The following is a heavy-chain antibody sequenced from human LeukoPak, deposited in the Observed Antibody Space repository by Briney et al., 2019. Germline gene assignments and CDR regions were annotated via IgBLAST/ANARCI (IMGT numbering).Heavy chain of an antibody. CDR1: GFTFSSNW. J-gene: IGHJ4*02. CDR2: IKEDGSET. Sequence: GGSLRLSCAASGFTFSSNWMSWVRQAPGKGLERVANIKEDGSETYYVDSVKGRFTISRDNAKNSLYLQMNSLRDEDTAVYYCARDQGWQQFDYWGQGTMVTVSS. V-gene: IGHV3-7*05. CDR3: ARDQGWQQFDY. D-gene: IGHD4-23*01.